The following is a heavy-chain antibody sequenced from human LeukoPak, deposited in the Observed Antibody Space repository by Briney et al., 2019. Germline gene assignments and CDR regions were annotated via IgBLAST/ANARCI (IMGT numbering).Heavy chain of an antibody. CDR1: GDWASRNNVA. V-gene: IGHV6-1*01. J-gene: IGHJ4*02. D-gene: IGHD4-17*01. CDR3: ARDHDYGAYGTYEDY. Sequence: SQTLSLTRALSGDWASRNNVAWNWVKQYPSRSLGWPGRTFNRTKWYNEYAVSVQSRISINPDTSKNQFSLQLNSVTTEDTAVYYCARDHDYGAYGTYEDYWGQGTLVTVSS. CDR2: TFNRTKWYN.